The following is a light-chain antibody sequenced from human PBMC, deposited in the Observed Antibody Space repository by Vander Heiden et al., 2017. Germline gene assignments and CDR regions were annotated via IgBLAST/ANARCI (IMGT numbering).Light chain of an antibody. CDR1: QSVSSN. J-gene: IGKJ4*01. V-gene: IGKV3-15*01. Sequence: EIVMTQSPATLSVSPGERATLSCRASQSVSSNLAWYQQKPGQAPRLLIYGASTRATGIPARFSGSGYGTEFTLTISSRQSEDFAVYYCQQNNNWLKLTFGGGTKVEIK. CDR2: GAS. CDR3: QQNNNWLKLT.